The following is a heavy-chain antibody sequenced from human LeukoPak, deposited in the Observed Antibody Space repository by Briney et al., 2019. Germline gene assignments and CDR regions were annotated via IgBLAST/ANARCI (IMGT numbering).Heavy chain of an antibody. CDR1: GYTFTSYG. CDR3: ARDYSRGLAGY. J-gene: IGHJ4*02. CDR2: ISAYNGNT. D-gene: IGHD4-11*01. Sequence: ASVKVSCKASGYTFTSYGISWVRQAPGQGLEWMGWISAYNGNTNYAQRFQDRVTMTTGTSTSTAYMELRSLRSDDTAVFYCARDYSRGLAGYWGQGTLVTVSS. V-gene: IGHV1-18*01.